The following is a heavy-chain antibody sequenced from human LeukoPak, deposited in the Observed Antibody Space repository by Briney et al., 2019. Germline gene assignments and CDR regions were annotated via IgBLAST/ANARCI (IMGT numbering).Heavy chain of an antibody. V-gene: IGHV4-59*11. D-gene: IGHD5-18*01. CDR2: LLDSVNT. J-gene: IGHJ4*02. CDR3: ATIKRGSIYGYFDF. Sequence: PSETLSLTCTVSGGSISSHYWSCIRQPPGKGLEWIAYLLDSVNTKDNPSLNSRLTLSADTSKNQFSLRLSSVTAADTAVYYCATIKRGSIYGYFDFWGQGIKVTVSS. CDR1: GGSISSHY.